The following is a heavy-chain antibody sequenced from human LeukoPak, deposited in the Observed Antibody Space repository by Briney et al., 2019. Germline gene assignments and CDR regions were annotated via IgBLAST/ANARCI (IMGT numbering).Heavy chain of an antibody. CDR2: IRYDGNRR. CDR3: TKDAFITVVRGDNYYYYMDV. D-gene: IGHD3-10*01. CDR1: GFTFSYYG. Sequence: GGSLRLSCAVSGFTFSYYGMHWVRQAPGKGLEWVAFIRYDGNRRHYADSVKGRFTISRDNSKNTLDLQMSSLRLEDTAIYYCTKDAFITVVRGDNYYYYMDVWGKGTTVTVSS. J-gene: IGHJ6*03. V-gene: IGHV3-30*02.